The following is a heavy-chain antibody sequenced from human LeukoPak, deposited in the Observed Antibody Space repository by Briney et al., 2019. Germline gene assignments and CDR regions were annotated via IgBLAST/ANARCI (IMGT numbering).Heavy chain of an antibody. J-gene: IGHJ4*02. CDR2: ITGAGAST. Sequence: PGGSLRLSCEASGFTFSNYGMYWIRQAPGKGLEFVSAITGAGASTYYANAVKGRFTTSRDNSKNTVYLQMDSLRAEDTAVYYCARGNSYSDYGYWGQGTLVTVSS. CDR3: ARGNSYSDYGY. V-gene: IGHV3-64*01. D-gene: IGHD5-12*01. CDR1: GFTFSNYG.